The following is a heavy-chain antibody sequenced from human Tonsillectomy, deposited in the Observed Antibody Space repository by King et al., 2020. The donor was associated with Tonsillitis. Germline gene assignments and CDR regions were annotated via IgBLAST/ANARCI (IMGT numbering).Heavy chain of an antibody. CDR3: AKELGDEVGDGFDI. J-gene: IGHJ3*02. CDR2: ISGSGGST. CDR1: GFPFNNYA. V-gene: IGHV3-23*04. Sequence: VQLVESGGGLVQPGGSLRLSCAASGFPFNNYAMSWVRQPPGEGLEWGAAISGSGGSTYYADSVKGRFTISRDNSKNTQYLQMNSLRVEDTAVYYCAKELGDEVGDGFDIWGQGTMVTVSS. D-gene: IGHD1-26*01.